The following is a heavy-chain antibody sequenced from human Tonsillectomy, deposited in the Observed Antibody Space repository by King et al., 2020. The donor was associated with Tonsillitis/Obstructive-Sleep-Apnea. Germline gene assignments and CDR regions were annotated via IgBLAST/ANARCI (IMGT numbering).Heavy chain of an antibody. D-gene: IGHD6-13*01. Sequence: VQLVESGAEVKKPGASVKVSCKASGYTFTGYYMHWVRQAPGQGLEWMGWINPNSGGTNYAQKFQGRVTMTRDTSISTAYMELSRLRSDDPAVYYCARDPGSSWPKFDYWGQGTLVTVSS. CDR1: GYTFTGYY. CDR3: ARDPGSSWPKFDY. CDR2: INPNSGGT. J-gene: IGHJ4*02. V-gene: IGHV1-2*02.